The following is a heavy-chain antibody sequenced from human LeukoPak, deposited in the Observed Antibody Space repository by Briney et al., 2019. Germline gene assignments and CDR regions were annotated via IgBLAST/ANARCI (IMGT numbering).Heavy chain of an antibody. V-gene: IGHV3-30-3*01. J-gene: IGHJ4*02. CDR3: ARLGSRFLEWLLYQLFDY. D-gene: IGHD3-3*01. CDR2: ISYDGSNK. CDR1: GFTFSSYA. Sequence: GGSLRLSCAASGFTFSSYAMHWVRQAPGKGLEGVAVISYDGSNKYYADSVKGRFTFSRDNSKNTLYLQMNSLRAEDTAVYYCARLGSRFLEWLLYQLFDYWGQGTLVTVSS.